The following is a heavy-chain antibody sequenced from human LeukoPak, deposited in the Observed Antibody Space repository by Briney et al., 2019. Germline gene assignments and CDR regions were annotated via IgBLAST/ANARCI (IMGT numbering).Heavy chain of an antibody. Sequence: PSETLSLTCAVSGGSVSSSNWCSWVRQSPGKGPEWIGSVYYIGSTFYNPSLKSRLTISIDTSKNQFSLKLRSVTAADTAVYYCAREDAEQMDNSFDIWGQGTMVTVSS. CDR1: GGSVSSSNW. CDR2: VYYIGST. V-gene: IGHV4-4*02. D-gene: IGHD5-24*01. CDR3: AREDAEQMDNSFDI. J-gene: IGHJ3*02.